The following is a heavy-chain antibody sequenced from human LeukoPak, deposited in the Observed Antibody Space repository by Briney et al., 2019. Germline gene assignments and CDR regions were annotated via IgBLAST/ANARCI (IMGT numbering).Heavy chain of an antibody. CDR3: ARDDREYSSSLDY. D-gene: IGHD6-6*01. CDR1: GYTFTSYG. J-gene: IGHJ4*02. V-gene: IGHV1-18*01. Sequence: PRASVKVSCKASGYTFTSYGISWVRQAPGQGLEWLGWISTYNGNTHYAQKLQGRVTMTTDTSTTTAYMELSRLRSDDTAVYYCARDDREYSSSLDYWGQGTLVTVSS. CDR2: ISTYNGNT.